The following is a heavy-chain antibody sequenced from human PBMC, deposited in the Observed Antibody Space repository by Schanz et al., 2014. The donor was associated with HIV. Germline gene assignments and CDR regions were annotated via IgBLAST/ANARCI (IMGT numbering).Heavy chain of an antibody. CDR2: INPNSGGT. CDR3: ARGRSGYCSGGSCPYGRYYFDY. CDR1: GYTFTGYY. D-gene: IGHD2-15*01. J-gene: IGHJ4*02. V-gene: IGHV1-2*02. Sequence: QVWLVQSGAEVKKPGASVKVSCKASGYTFTGYYMHWGRQAPGQGLEWMGWINPNSGGTNYAQKFQGRVTMTRDTSISTAYMELSRLRSDDTAVYYCARGRSGYCSGGSCPYGRYYFDYWGQGTLVTVSS.